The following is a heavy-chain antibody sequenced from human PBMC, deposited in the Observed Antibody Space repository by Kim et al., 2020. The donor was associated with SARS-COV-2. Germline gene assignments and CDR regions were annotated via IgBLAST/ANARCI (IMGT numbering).Heavy chain of an antibody. V-gene: IGHV3-21*01. J-gene: IGHJ4*02. Sequence: IYYADSVKGRFTISRDNAKNSLYLQMNSLRAEDTAVYYCARAPRGDYFDYWGQGTLVTVSS. CDR3: ARAPRGDYFDY. CDR2: I.